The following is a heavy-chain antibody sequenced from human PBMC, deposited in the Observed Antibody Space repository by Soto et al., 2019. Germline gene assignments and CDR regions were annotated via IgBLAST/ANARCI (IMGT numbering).Heavy chain of an antibody. CDR2: ISYDGSNK. D-gene: IGHD6-13*01. V-gene: IGHV3-30*18. J-gene: IGHJ6*02. Sequence: QVQLVESGGGVVQPGRSLRLSCAASGFTFSSYGMHWVRQAPGKGLEWVAVISYDGSNKYYADSVKGRFTISRDNSKNTLYLQMNGLRAEDTAVYYCAKDRSAAGTLFALEGMDVWGQGSTVTASS. CDR3: AKDRSAAGTLFALEGMDV. CDR1: GFTFSSYG.